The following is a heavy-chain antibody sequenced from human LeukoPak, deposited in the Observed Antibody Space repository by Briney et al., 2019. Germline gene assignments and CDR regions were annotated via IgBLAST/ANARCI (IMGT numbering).Heavy chain of an antibody. CDR2: IYYSGST. V-gene: IGHV4-31*03. J-gene: IGHJ4*02. Sequence: SETLSLTCTVSGGSISSGGYYWSWIRQHPGKGLEWIGYIYYSGSTYYNPSLKSRVTISVDTSKNQFSLKLSSVTAADTAVYYCARDLYSSSWYGFDYWGQGTLVTVSS. CDR3: ARDLYSSSWYGFDY. CDR1: GGSISSGGYY. D-gene: IGHD6-13*01.